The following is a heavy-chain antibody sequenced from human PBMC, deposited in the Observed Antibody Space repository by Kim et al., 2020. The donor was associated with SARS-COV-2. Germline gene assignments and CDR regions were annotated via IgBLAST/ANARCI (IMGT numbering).Heavy chain of an antibody. D-gene: IGHD3-22*01. CDR3: ARVDHSSGFSFGY. J-gene: IGHJ4*02. Sequence: YAAFVRGRFTISRDDSKSALFLQLNRLRTDDTAVYYCARVDHSSGFSFGYWGQGTLLTVAS. V-gene: IGHV3-72*01.